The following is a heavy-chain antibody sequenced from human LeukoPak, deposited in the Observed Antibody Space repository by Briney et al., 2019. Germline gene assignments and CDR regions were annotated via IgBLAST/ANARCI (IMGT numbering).Heavy chain of an antibody. V-gene: IGHV4-34*01. Sequence: GGSXXXYYWXWIRQPPGKGLEWIGEINHSGSTNYNPSLKSRVTISVDTSKNQFSLKLSSVTAADTAVYYCARVVGAFDIWGQGTMVTVSS. CDR1: GGSXXXYY. CDR3: ARVVGAFDI. CDR2: INHSGST. J-gene: IGHJ3*02.